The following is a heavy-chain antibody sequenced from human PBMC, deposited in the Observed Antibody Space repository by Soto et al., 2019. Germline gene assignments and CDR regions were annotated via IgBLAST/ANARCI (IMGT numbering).Heavy chain of an antibody. Sequence: QVQLVESGGGVVQPGRSLRLSCAASGFTFSTYGMHWVRQAPGKGLEWVAVISNDGSRKYYADSVKGRFTISRDNSKNTLYLQMNSLRAEDTAVYYCAMAGYCTNGVCYSYFYFRMEVWGQGTTVTVSS. CDR1: GFTFSTYG. D-gene: IGHD2-8*01. V-gene: IGHV3-30*03. J-gene: IGHJ6*02. CDR2: ISNDGSRK. CDR3: AMAGYCTNGVCYSYFYFRMEV.